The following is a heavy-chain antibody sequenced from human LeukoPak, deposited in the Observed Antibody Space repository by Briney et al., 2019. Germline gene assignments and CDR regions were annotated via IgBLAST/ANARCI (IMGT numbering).Heavy chain of an antibody. V-gene: IGHV1-69*02. CDR2: IIPILGIA. Sequence: SVKVSCKASGGTFSSYTISWVRQAPGQGLEWMGRIIPILGIANYAQKFQGRVTITADKSTSTAYMELSRLRSDDTAVYYCASASWDYVWGSYRSKDDYWGQGTLVTVSS. CDR1: GGTFSSYT. J-gene: IGHJ4*02. CDR3: ASASWDYVWGSYRSKDDY. D-gene: IGHD3-16*02.